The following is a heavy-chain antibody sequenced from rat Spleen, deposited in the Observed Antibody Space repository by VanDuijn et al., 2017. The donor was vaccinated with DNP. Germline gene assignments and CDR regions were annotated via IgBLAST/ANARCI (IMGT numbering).Heavy chain of an antibody. CDR1: GFTFSDYY. V-gene: IGHV5-27*01. CDR3: TRESYY. CDR2: ISTSGGST. J-gene: IGHJ2*01. Sequence: EVQLVESGGDLVQPGRSLKLSCVASGFTFSDYYMAWVRQAPTKGLEWVATISTSGGSTYYRDSVKGRFTISRDNAKSTLYLQMNSLRSEDTATYYCTRESYYWGQGVMVTVSS.